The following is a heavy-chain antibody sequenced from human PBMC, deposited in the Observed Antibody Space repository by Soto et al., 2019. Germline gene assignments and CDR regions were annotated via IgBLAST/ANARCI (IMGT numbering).Heavy chain of an antibody. J-gene: IGHJ4*02. D-gene: IGHD2-2*01. CDR1: GYSFTSYW. CDR3: ARRGRGYCSSTSCPDFDY. V-gene: IGHV5-10-1*01. Sequence: GESLKISCKGSGYSFTSYWISWVRQMPGKGLEWMGRIDPSDSYTNYSPSFQGHVTISADKSISTAYLQWSSLKASDTAMYYCARRGRGYCSSTSCPDFDYWGQGTLVTVSS. CDR2: IDPSDSYT.